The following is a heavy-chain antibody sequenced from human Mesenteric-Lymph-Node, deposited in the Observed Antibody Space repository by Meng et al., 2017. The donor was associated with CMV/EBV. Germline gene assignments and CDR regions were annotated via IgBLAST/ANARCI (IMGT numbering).Heavy chain of an antibody. Sequence: QITLNESGPTLVKPTQTLTPTCTFSGFSLSTSGVGVGWIRQPPGKALEWLALFYWDDDKRYSPSLKSRLTITKDTSKNQVVLTMTNMDPVDTATYYCAHSSGIAAAGPFYFDYWGQGTLVTVSS. CDR1: GFSLSTSGVG. D-gene: IGHD6-13*01. CDR3: AHSSGIAAAGPFYFDY. CDR2: FYWDDDK. J-gene: IGHJ4*02. V-gene: IGHV2-5*02.